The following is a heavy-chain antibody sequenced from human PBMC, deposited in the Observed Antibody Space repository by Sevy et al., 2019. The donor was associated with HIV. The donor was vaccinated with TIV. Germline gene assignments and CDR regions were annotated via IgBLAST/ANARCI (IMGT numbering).Heavy chain of an antibody. CDR1: GFTFSSYG. D-gene: IGHD3-10*02. CDR2: IRYDGSNK. Sequence: GGSLRLSCAASGFTFSSYGMHWVRQAPGKGLEWVAFIRYDGSNKNYADSVKGRFTISRDNSKNTLYLQMNSLRAEDTAVYYCAKDMSSRTYYYYGMDVWGQGTTVTVSS. J-gene: IGHJ6*02. V-gene: IGHV3-30*02. CDR3: AKDMSSRTYYYYGMDV.